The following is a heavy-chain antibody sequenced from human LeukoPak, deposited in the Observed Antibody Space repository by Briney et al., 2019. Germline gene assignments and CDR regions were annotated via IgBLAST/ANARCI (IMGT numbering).Heavy chain of an antibody. CDR1: GFTFSSYG. V-gene: IGHV3-30*02. CDR2: IRYDGSNK. D-gene: IGHD2-2*02. J-gene: IGHJ4*02. Sequence: PGGSLRLSCAASGFTFSSYGMHWVRQAPGKGLERVAFIRYDGSNKYYADSVKGRFTISRDNSKNTLYLQMNSLRAEDTAVYYCAGRYCSSTSCYSDYWGQGTLVTVSS. CDR3: AGRYCSSTSCYSDY.